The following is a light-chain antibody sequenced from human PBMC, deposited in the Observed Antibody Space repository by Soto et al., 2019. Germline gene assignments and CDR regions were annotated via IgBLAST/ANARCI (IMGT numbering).Light chain of an antibody. CDR3: RSYTTSRTWV. J-gene: IGLJ2*01. Sequence: QSALTQPASVSGFLGQSITISCNGSSSDVGGYNHVSWYQQHPGKAPKVIIYEVSNRLSGISNRFSGSKSGNTASLTIFGLQAADEADYYCRSYTTSRTWVFGGGTKLTVL. CDR2: EVS. V-gene: IGLV2-14*01. CDR1: SSDVGGYNH.